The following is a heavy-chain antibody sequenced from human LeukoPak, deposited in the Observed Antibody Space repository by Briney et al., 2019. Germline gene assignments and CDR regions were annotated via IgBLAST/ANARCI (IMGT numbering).Heavy chain of an antibody. CDR1: GFTFSSYG. J-gene: IGHJ4*02. CDR2: IRYDGSNK. Sequence: GGSLRLSCAASGFTFSSYGMHWVRQAPGKGLEWVAFIRYDGSNKYYADSVKGRFTISRDNSKDTLYLQMNSLRAEDTAVYYCAKLGIYYDSSGPVDYWGQGTLVTVSS. CDR3: AKLGIYYDSSGPVDY. V-gene: IGHV3-30*02. D-gene: IGHD3-22*01.